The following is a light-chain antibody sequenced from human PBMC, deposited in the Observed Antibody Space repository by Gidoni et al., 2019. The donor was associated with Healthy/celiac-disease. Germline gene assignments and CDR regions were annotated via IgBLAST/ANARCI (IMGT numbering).Light chain of an antibody. CDR3: QSADSSGTYPNVV. CDR2: KDS. Sequence: SYELTQPPSVSVSPGQTARITCSGDALPKQYAYWYQQKPGQAPVLVIYKDSERPSGIPGRFSGSSSGTTVTLTISGVRAEDEADYYCQSADSSGTYPNVVFGGGTKLTVL. CDR1: ALPKQY. V-gene: IGLV3-25*03. J-gene: IGLJ2*01.